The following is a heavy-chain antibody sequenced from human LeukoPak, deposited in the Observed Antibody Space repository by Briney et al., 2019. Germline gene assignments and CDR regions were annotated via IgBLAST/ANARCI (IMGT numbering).Heavy chain of an antibody. CDR1: GYTFTSYG. V-gene: IGHV1-69*04. J-gene: IGHJ4*02. CDR2: IIPILGIA. Sequence: ASVKVSCKASGYTFTSYGISWVRQAPGQGLEWMGRIIPILGIANYAQKFQGRVTITADKSTSTAYMELSSLRSEDTAVYYCARAWATVTPGDYWGQGTLVTVSS. CDR3: ARAWATVTPGDY. D-gene: IGHD4-17*01.